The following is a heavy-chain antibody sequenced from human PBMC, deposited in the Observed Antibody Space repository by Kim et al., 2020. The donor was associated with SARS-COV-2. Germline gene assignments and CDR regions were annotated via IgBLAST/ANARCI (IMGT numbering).Heavy chain of an antibody. D-gene: IGHD3-3*01. V-gene: IGHV4-39*01. CDR3: ASNLFSITIFGVVTRYFDS. CDR1: GGSISSSSYY. Sequence: SETLSLTCTVSGGSISSSSYYWGWLRQPPGKGLEWIGSLYYSGSTYYNSSIKSRVTISVDTSKNQFSLKLSSVTAADTAVYYCASNLFSITIFGVVTRYFDSWGQGTLVTVSS. J-gene: IGHJ4*02. CDR2: LYYSGST.